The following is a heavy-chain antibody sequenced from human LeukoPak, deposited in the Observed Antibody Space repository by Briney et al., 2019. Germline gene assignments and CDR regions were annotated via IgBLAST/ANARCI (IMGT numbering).Heavy chain of an antibody. CDR3: ARDPQADSSGWYGGDY. CDR2: IYTSGST. V-gene: IGHV4-4*07. CDR1: GGSISSYY. J-gene: IGHJ4*02. D-gene: IGHD6-19*01. Sequence: KPSETLSFTCTVSGGSISSYYWSWIRQPAGKGLEWIGRIYTSGSTNYNPSLKSRVTMSVDTSKNQFSLKLSSVTAADTAVYYCARDPQADSSGWYGGDYWGQGTLVTVSS.